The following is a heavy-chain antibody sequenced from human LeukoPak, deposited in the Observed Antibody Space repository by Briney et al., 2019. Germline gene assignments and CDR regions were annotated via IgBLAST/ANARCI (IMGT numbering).Heavy chain of an antibody. CDR3: ARGVLPAVYDFWSGFADGLHRNGGYNWFDP. V-gene: IGHV1-8*03. CDR1: GYTFTSYD. CDR2: MNPNSGNT. Sequence: ASVKVSCKASGYTFTSYDINWVRQATGQGLEWMGWMNPNSGNTGYAQKFQGRVTITRNTSISTAYMELSSLRSEDTAVYYCARGVLPAVYDFWSGFADGLHRNGGYNWFDPWGQGTLVTVSS. J-gene: IGHJ5*02. D-gene: IGHD3-3*01.